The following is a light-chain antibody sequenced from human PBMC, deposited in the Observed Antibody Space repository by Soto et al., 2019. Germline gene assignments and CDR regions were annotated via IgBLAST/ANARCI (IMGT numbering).Light chain of an antibody. V-gene: IGLV1-40*01. CDR2: GNS. CDR3: QSYDSSLSGWV. Sequence: QSVLTRPPSVSGAPGQRVTISCTGSSSNIGAGYDVHWYQQLPGTAPKLLIYGNSNRPSGVPDRFSGSKSGTSASLAITGLQAEDEADYYCQSYDSSLSGWVFGRGTKLTVL. J-gene: IGLJ3*02. CDR1: SSNIGAGYD.